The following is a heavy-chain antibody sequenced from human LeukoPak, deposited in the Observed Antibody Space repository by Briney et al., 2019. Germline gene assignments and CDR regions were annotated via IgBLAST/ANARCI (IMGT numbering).Heavy chain of an antibody. D-gene: IGHD4/OR15-4a*01. V-gene: IGHV3-74*01. Sequence: PGGSLRLSCAASGFTFSSYWMHWVRQAPGKGLVWVSRINSDGSSTSYADSVKGRFTISRDNSRSTLFLQMNRLTPEDTAVYYCARDRHYGDPHHLDYWGQGAPVTVSS. CDR1: GFTFSSYW. J-gene: IGHJ4*02. CDR3: ARDRHYGDPHHLDY. CDR2: INSDGSST.